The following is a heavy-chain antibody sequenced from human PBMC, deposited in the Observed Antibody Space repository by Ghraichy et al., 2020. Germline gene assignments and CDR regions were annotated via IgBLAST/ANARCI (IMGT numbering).Heavy chain of an antibody. D-gene: IGHD2-15*01. CDR3: ARRRGTSYSYAFDI. CDR2: IYYSGTT. V-gene: IGHV4-59*08. CDR1: GDSISNYY. J-gene: IGHJ3*02. Sequence: SETLSLTCTVSGDSISNYYWSWIRQPPGKGLEWIGHIYYSGTTNYNPSLKSRVTISVDTSKNQFSLKLTSVTAADTALYYCARRRGTSYSYAFDIWGQGTKVTVSS.